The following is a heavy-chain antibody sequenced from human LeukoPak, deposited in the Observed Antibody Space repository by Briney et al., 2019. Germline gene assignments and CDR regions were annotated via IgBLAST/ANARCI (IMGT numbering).Heavy chain of an antibody. CDR2: ISNSGDST. CDR3: AKFWGGLDY. CDR1: GFTFSSFA. J-gene: IGHJ4*02. D-gene: IGHD3-16*01. Sequence: GGSLRLSCAAPGFTFSSFAMTWVRQAPGKGLEWVSAISNSGDSTYYADSVTGRFTISRDNSKFTLYLQMNSLRAEDTAVYYCAKFWGGLDYWGQGTLVTVSS. V-gene: IGHV3-23*01.